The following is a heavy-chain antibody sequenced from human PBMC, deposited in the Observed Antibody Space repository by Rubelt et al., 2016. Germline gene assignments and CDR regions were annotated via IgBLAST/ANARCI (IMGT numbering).Heavy chain of an antibody. D-gene: IGHD6-13*01. J-gene: IGHJ4*02. Sequence: SRSGMHWVRQAPGKGLEWVANIKQDESEKYYVGSVTGRFTISRDNAKNSLYLQMNSLRAEDTAVYYCATSKAAAGTDWGQGTLVTVSS. CDR1: SRSG. CDR3: ATSKAAAGTD. CDR2: IKQDESEK. V-gene: IGHV3-7*01.